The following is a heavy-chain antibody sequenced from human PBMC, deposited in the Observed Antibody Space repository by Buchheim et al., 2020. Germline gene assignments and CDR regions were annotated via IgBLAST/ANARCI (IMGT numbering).Heavy chain of an antibody. CDR2: IYYSGST. CDR1: GGSISSSSYY. D-gene: IGHD6-13*01. J-gene: IGHJ5*02. V-gene: IGHV4-39*07. CDR3: ARVIAAAAGRYNWLDP. Sequence: QLQLQESGPGLVKPSETLSLTCTVSGGSISSSSYYWGWIRQPPGKGLEWIGSIYYSGSTYYNPSLKSRVTISVDTSKNQFSLKLSSVTAADTAVYYCARVIAAAAGRYNWLDPWGQGTL.